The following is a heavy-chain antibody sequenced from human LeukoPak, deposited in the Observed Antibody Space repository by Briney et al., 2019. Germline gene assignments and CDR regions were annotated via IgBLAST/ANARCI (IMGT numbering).Heavy chain of an antibody. V-gene: IGHV4-34*01. Sequence: PSETLSLTCAVYGGSFSGYYWSWIRQPPGKGLEWIGEINHSGSTNYNPSLKSRVTISVDTSKNQFSLKLSSVTAADTAAYYCARGRSQRNYDFWSGYRSNWFDPWGQGTLVTVSS. CDR1: GGSFSGYY. CDR3: ARGRSQRNYDFWSGYRSNWFDP. CDR2: INHSGST. D-gene: IGHD3-3*01. J-gene: IGHJ5*02.